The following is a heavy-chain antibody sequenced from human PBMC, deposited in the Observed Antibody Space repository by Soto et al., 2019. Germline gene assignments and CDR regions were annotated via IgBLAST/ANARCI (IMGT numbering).Heavy chain of an antibody. Sequence: PSETLSLTCAVSGGYISGGYYSWSWIRQPPGKGLEWIGFIYNSGSTYYNSSLKSRVTISVDRSKKQFSLKLRSVTAADTAVYYCVRDGTKTLRDWFDPWGQGISVTVSS. D-gene: IGHD1-1*01. CDR3: VRDGTKTLRDWFDP. J-gene: IGHJ5*02. CDR2: IYNSGST. CDR1: GGYISGGYYS. V-gene: IGHV4-30-2*01.